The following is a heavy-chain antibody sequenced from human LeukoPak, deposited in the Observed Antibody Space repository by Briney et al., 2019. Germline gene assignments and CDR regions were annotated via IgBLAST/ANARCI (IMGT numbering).Heavy chain of an antibody. D-gene: IGHD1-14*01. J-gene: IGHJ4*02. V-gene: IGHV4-59*08. CDR1: GGSVSSYY. Sequence: PSETLSLTCSVSGGSVSSYYWSWIRQSPGKGLEWIGYIPNSGRTNYNPSLKSRVTGFVDTSKNQVSLRLSSVTAADTAVYYCARHGTISSESYFDYWGQGALVTVSS. CDR2: IPNSGRT. CDR3: ARHGTISSESYFDY.